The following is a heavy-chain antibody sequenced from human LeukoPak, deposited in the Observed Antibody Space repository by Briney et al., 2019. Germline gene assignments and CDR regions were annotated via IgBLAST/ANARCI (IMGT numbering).Heavy chain of an antibody. CDR1: GAPLSSFW. D-gene: IGHD6-13*01. V-gene: IGHV4-59*01. J-gene: IGHJ5*02. CDR2: ISNTGTT. CDR3: ARESLYSRATWLDP. Sequence: SETLSLTCTVSGAPLSSFWWSWIRQSPGTGLEWIEHISNTGTTNYNPSLKSRVTLSIDTSKTQISLKLNSVSTADSAVYYCARESLYSRATWLDPWGQGTLVSVSS.